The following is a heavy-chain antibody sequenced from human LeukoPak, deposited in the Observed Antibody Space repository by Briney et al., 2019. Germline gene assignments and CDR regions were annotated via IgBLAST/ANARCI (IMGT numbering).Heavy chain of an antibody. Sequence: SVKVSCKASGGTFSSYAISWVRRAPGQGLEWMGGIIPIFGTANYAQKFQGRVTITADESTSTAYMELSSLRSEDTAVYYCARIRSNYHSVELAAFDIWGQGTMVTVSS. J-gene: IGHJ3*02. V-gene: IGHV1-69*01. CDR1: GGTFSSYA. CDR3: ARIRSNYHSVELAAFDI. CDR2: IIPIFGTA. D-gene: IGHD1-7*01.